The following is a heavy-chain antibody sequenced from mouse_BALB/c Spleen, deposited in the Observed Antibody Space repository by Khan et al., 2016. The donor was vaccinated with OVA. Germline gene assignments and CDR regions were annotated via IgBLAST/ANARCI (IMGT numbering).Heavy chain of an antibody. CDR1: GYTFTSYV. CDR3: AKNYRYDVYFDY. J-gene: IGHJ2*01. D-gene: IGHD2-14*01. V-gene: IGHV1S136*01. CDR2: IYPFNDDT. Sequence: VQLKQSGPELVKPGASVKMSCEASGYTFTSYVIHWVKQKPGQGLEWIGYIYPFNDDTKYNEKFKSKATLTSDTSSSTAYMELRSLTSEDSAVYYCAKNYRYDVYFDYWGQGTTLTVSS.